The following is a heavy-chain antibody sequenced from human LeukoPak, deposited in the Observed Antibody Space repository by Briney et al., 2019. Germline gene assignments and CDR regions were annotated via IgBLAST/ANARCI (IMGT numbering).Heavy chain of an antibody. CDR2: ISGSGGRS. V-gene: IGHV3-23*01. Sequence: PGGSLRLSCAASGFTFSSYAMTWVRQSPGKGREGVSGISGSGGRSYYADSVKGGFTISRDNSKNTLYLQMNSLRAEDTAVYYCAKDALMTTVTTSDYWGQGTLVTVSS. D-gene: IGHD4-17*01. CDR3: AKDALMTTVTTSDY. J-gene: IGHJ4*02. CDR1: GFTFSSYA.